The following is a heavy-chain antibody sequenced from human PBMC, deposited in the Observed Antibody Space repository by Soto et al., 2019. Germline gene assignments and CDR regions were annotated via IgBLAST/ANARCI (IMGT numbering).Heavy chain of an antibody. CDR3: ARAPHYEILAAIDY. D-gene: IGHD3-9*01. CDR2: IYDSGST. V-gene: IGHV4-31*03. J-gene: IGHJ4*02. Sequence: QVQLQESGPGLVRPSQTLSLTCTVSGASVNSVVYYWTWIRQHPEKGLEWIGYIYDSGSTYYNPSLESRVSISLDTPNNQFSLNLKSVTAADTAIYYCARAPHYEILAAIDYWGQGTLVTVSS. CDR1: GASVNSVVYY.